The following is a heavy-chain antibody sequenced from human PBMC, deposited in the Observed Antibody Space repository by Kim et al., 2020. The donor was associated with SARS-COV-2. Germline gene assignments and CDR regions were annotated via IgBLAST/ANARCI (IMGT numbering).Heavy chain of an antibody. CDR2: TNSDGSGT. Sequence: GGSLRLSCAASGFTFRHHWMHWVRQAPGKGLVWVSNTNSDGSGTGYAESVKGRFTISIDNSRNTLYLQLKSLRAEDTAVYYCARPRESDSGTSFDYW. J-gene: IGHJ4*01. CDR1: GFTFRHHW. CDR3: ARPRESDSGTSFDY. D-gene: IGHD1-26*01. V-gene: IGHV3-74*01.